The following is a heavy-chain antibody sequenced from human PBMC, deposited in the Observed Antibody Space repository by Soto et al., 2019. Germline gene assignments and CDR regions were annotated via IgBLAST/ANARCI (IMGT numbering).Heavy chain of an antibody. CDR3: ARTVGAAYYFDF. CDR2: IYTSGST. Sequence: SETLSLTCTVSGDSMSKYYWSWIRQPAGKGLEWIGRIYTSGSTNYNPSLKSRVNMSIDTTNNHFSLNLKSVAAAAAAVYYCARTVGAAYYFDFWGQGALVTVSS. D-gene: IGHD1-26*01. CDR1: GDSMSKYY. V-gene: IGHV4-4*07. J-gene: IGHJ4*02.